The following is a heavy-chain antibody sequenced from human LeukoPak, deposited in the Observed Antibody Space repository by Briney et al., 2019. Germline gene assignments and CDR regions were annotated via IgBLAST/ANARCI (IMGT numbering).Heavy chain of an antibody. Sequence: GASVKVSCRASGYTFTGYYMHWVRQAPGQGLEWMGWINPNSGGTNYAQKFQGRVTMTRDTSISTAYMELSRLRSDDTAVYYCASSPNYYDSSGYPPPRCFQHWGQGTLVTVSS. CDR2: INPNSGGT. J-gene: IGHJ1*01. CDR3: ASSPNYYDSSGYPPPRCFQH. D-gene: IGHD3-22*01. V-gene: IGHV1-2*02. CDR1: GYTFTGYY.